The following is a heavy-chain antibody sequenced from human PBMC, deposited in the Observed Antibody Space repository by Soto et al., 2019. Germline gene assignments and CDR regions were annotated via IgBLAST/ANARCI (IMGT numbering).Heavy chain of an antibody. CDR3: ARGNYFGSGTFDY. D-gene: IGHD3-10*01. CDR2: ISGSSGST. V-gene: IGHV1-18*01. CDR1: GYTFTSYG. Sequence: QVQLEQSGAEVKKPGASVKVSCKTSGYTFTSYGVSWVRQAPGQGLEWMAWISGSSGSTYYAQNFRGRVTVTTDTSTDTASMELRSLRSGDSAIYYCARGNYFGSGTFDYWGQGTLVTVSS. J-gene: IGHJ4*02.